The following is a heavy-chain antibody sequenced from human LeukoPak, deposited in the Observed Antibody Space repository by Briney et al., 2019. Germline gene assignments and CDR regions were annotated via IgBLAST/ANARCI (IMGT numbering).Heavy chain of an antibody. V-gene: IGHV1-46*01. D-gene: IGHD3-10*01. Sequence: AXGXTFTGYYMHWVRQAPGQGLEWMGIINPSGGSTSYAQKFQGRVTMTRDMSTSTVYMELRSLRAEETGVEYCAXXXXXXXXXXXXXKGVWFDPWGQGTLVTVSS. J-gene: IGHJ5*02. CDR3: AXXXXXXXXXXXXXKGVWFDP. CDR2: INPSGGST. CDR1: GXTFTGYY.